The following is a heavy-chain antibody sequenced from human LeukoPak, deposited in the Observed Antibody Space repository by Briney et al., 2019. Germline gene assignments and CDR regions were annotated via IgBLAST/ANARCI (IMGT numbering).Heavy chain of an antibody. J-gene: IGHJ1*01. D-gene: IGHD6-19*01. CDR2: ISGSGGST. Sequence: GGSLRLPCAASGFTFSSYAMSWVRQAPGKGLEWVSAISGSGGSTYYADSVKGRFTISRDNSKNTLYLQMNSLRAEDMAVYYCAKSLSSGWYYYFQHWGQGTLVTVSS. CDR1: GFTFSSYA. CDR3: AKSLSSGWYYYFQH. V-gene: IGHV3-23*01.